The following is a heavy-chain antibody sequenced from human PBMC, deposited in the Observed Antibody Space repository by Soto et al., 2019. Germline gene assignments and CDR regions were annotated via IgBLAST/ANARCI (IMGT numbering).Heavy chain of an antibody. J-gene: IGHJ4*02. CDR3: ARGRGVNQVRG. CDR1: GYTFSSYD. V-gene: IGHV1-8*01. CDR2: MNPSSGHA. D-gene: IGHD3-10*01. Sequence: QVQLVQSGAEVKKPGASVKVSCKASGYTFSSYDINWVRQATGQGLEWMGWMNPSSGHAGYAQKFQGRVTMTRDTAIGTAYMELSRLKYEDTAVYFCARGRGVNQVRGWGQGTVVTVSS.